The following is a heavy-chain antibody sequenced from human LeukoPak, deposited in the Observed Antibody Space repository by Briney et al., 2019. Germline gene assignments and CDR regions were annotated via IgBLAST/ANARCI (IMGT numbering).Heavy chain of an antibody. CDR1: GFTFSSYD. J-gene: IGHJ3*02. Sequence: PGGSLRLSCAASGFTFSSYDMNWVRQAPGKGLEWVSYISSSSSYIYYADSVKGRFTISRDNAKNSLYLQMNSLRAEDTAVYYCAKVYDSSGYYDAFDIWGQGTMVTVSS. CDR2: ISSSSSYI. CDR3: AKVYDSSGYYDAFDI. V-gene: IGHV3-21*04. D-gene: IGHD3-22*01.